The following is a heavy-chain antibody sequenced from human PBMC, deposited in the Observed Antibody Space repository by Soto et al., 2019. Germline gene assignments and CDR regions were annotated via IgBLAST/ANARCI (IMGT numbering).Heavy chain of an antibody. V-gene: IGHV3-30*03. J-gene: IGHJ5*02. D-gene: IGHD5-18*01. Sequence: GGSLRLSCAASGFTINSYGMHWVRQSPGKGLEWVAVISYDGTNKDYVDSVKGRFTISRDISKNTVYLQMNSLRPEDTAVCYSAFFIVIQPGATFPWGQGPLVTVSS. CDR3: AFFIVIQPGATFP. CDR1: GFTINSYG. CDR2: ISYDGTNK.